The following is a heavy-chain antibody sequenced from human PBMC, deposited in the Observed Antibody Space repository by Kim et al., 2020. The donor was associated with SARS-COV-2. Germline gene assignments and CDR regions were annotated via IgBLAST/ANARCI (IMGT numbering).Heavy chain of an antibody. CDR1: GGTFSSYA. V-gene: IGHV1-69*13. Sequence: SVKVSCKASGGTFSSYAISWVRQAPGQGLEWMGGLIPCFGTANYAQKFQGRVTITADESTSTAYMELSSLCSENTAASYCAGGWNLHGGNGCGCLDYWGHRTRVIVCS. J-gene: IGHJ4*01. CDR2: LIPCFGTA. CDR3: AGGWNLHGGNGCGCLDY. D-gene: IGHD2-15*01.